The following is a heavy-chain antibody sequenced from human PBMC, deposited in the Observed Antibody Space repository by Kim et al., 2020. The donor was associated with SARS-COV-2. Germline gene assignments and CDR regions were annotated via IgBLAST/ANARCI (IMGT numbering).Heavy chain of an antibody. Sequence: GGSLRLSCAASGFTFGDYAMHWVRQAPGKGLEWVSGISWNSGSIGYADSVKGRFTISRDNAKNSLYLQMNSLRAEDTALYYCAKDRGYSSGWYPHDAFDIWGQGTMVTVSS. CDR2: ISWNSGSI. D-gene: IGHD6-19*01. CDR1: GFTFGDYA. CDR3: AKDRGYSSGWYPHDAFDI. V-gene: IGHV3-9*01. J-gene: IGHJ3*02.